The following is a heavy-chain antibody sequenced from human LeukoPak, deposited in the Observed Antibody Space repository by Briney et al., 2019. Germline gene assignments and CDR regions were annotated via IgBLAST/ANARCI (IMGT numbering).Heavy chain of an antibody. D-gene: IGHD6-6*01. J-gene: IGHJ5*02. CDR3: ARTGIAARPTVWFDP. V-gene: IGHV4-34*01. CDR2: INHSGST. CDR1: GGSFSGYY. Sequence: SETLSLTCAVYGGSFSGYYWGWIRQPPGKGLEWIGEINHSGSTNYNPSLKSRVTISVDTSKNQFSLKLSSVTAADTAVYYCARTGIAARPTVWFDPWGQGTLVTVSS.